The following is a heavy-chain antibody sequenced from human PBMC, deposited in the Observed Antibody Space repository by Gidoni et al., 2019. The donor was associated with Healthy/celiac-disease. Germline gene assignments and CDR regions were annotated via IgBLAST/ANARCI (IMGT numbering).Heavy chain of an antibody. CDR1: GGTFSSYA. Sequence: QVQLVQSGAEVKKPGSSVKVSCKASGGTFSSYAISWLRQAPGQGLEWMGGIIPIFGTANYAQKFQGRVTITADESTSTADMELSSLRSEDTAVYYCARQHGSSTSCRHNPIYYYGMDVWGQGTTVTVSS. V-gene: IGHV1-69*01. J-gene: IGHJ6*02. CDR2: IIPIFGTA. D-gene: IGHD2-2*01. CDR3: ARQHGSSTSCRHNPIYYYGMDV.